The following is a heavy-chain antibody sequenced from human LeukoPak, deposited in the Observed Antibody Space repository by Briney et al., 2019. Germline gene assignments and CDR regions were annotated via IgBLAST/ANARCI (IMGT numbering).Heavy chain of an antibody. CDR1: GFTLSTYG. J-gene: IGHJ4*02. V-gene: IGHV3-30*18. CDR2: ISYDGSSK. D-gene: IGHD6-13*01. Sequence: GGSLRLSCAASGFTLSTYGMHWVRQAPGKGLEWVAVISYDGSSKFYTDSVKGRFTISRDNSKNTLYLQMNSLRPEDTAVYYCAKDGGKAAAGTFDYWGQGTLVTVSS. CDR3: AKDGGKAAAGTFDY.